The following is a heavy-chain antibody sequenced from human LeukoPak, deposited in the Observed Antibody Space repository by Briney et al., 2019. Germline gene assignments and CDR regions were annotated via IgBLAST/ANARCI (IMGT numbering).Heavy chain of an antibody. CDR2: MFYSGNT. D-gene: IGHD2-2*01. V-gene: IGHV4-4*07. Sequence: NPSETLSLTCTVSGASITSYHWSWIRQPAGKGLEWIGRMFYSGNTDYNPSLKSRLTMSIDTSKSQFSLKLSSVTAADTAVYFCARDQEHCSGTSCYPYWYDSWGQGTLVTVSS. CDR3: ARDQEHCSGTSCYPYWYDS. CDR1: GASITSYH. J-gene: IGHJ5*01.